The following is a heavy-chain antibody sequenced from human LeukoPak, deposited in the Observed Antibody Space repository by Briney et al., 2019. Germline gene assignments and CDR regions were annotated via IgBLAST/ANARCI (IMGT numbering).Heavy chain of an antibody. CDR1: GYTFTSYG. D-gene: IGHD3-9*01. Sequence: ASVKVSCKASGYTFTSYGISWVRQAPGQGLEWMGWISAYNGNTNYAQKLQGRVTMTTDTSTSTAYMELRSLRSDDTAVYYCARAGYYDILTGYYSVGEIDYWGQGTLVTVSS. J-gene: IGHJ4*02. V-gene: IGHV1-18*01. CDR3: ARAGYYDILTGYYSVGEIDY. CDR2: ISAYNGNT.